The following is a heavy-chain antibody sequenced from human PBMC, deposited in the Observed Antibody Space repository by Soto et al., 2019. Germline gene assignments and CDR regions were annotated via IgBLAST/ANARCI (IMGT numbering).Heavy chain of an antibody. J-gene: IGHJ4*02. CDR3: ARDTGDATFDF. CDR2: INAGYGNT. Sequence: ASVKVSCKASGYTFRSYAMHWVRQAPGQRLEWMGWINAGYGNTKSSQKFQDRVTISRDTSASTAYMELTSLRSEDTAVYYCARDTGDATFDFWGQGTLVPVSS. V-gene: IGHV1-3*01. D-gene: IGHD7-27*01. CDR1: GYTFRSYA.